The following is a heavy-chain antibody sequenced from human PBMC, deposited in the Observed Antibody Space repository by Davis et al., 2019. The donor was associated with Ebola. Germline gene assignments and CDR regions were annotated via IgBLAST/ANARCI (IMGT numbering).Heavy chain of an antibody. CDR2: IRTYNGNT. J-gene: IGHJ6*02. V-gene: IGHV1-18*01. CDR3: ATSTTVKGRVYYYYGMDV. CDR1: GYDINTYS. Sequence: ASVKVSCKASGYDINTYSIIWVRQAPGQGLEWMGWIRTYNGNTYAARKFQGRVTMTEDTSTDTAYMELSSLRSEDTAVYYCATSTTVKGRVYYYYGMDVWGQGTTVTVSS. D-gene: IGHD4-11*01.